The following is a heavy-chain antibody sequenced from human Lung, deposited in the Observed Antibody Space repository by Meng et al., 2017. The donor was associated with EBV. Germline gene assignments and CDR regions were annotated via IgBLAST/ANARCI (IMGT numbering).Heavy chain of an antibody. V-gene: IGHV4-30-4*01. Sequence: QVSGPGLGKPSHTLALPFVVSGGSVRSGGYYWSWLRQPPGKGLEWIGYIYSSGSTYYNPSLKSRASISIDTSKNQFSLKVTSPTAADTAVYYCGVGLGSYNSHWGQGTLVTVSS. J-gene: IGHJ4*02. CDR2: IYSSGST. CDR1: GGSVRSGGYY. D-gene: IGHD1-26*01. CDR3: GVGLGSYNSH.